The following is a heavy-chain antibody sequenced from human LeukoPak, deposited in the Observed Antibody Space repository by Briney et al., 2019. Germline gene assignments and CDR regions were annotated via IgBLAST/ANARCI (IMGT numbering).Heavy chain of an antibody. CDR1: GFTFSSYW. Sequence: GGSLRLSCAVSGFTFSSYWMTWVRQAPGKGLEWVANIHLEGSEKYYVDSVKGRFTISRDNAKNSLYLQMNRLRAEDTAVYYCATDRGYFSFDYWGQGTLVTVSS. V-gene: IGHV3-7*01. CDR3: ATDRGYFSFDY. D-gene: IGHD3-22*01. J-gene: IGHJ4*02. CDR2: IHLEGSEK.